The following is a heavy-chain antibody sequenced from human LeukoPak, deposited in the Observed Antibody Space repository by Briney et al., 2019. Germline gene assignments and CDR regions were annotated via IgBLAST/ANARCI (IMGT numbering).Heavy chain of an antibody. J-gene: IGHJ5*02. D-gene: IGHD6-13*01. CDR1: GGTFSSYA. CDR3: AREIAAAGTGWFDP. V-gene: IGHV1-69*13. Sequence: SVKVSCQDSGGTFSSYAISWVRQAPGQRLEWTGGIIPIFGTANYAQKFQGRVTITADESTSTAYMELSSLRSEDMAVYYCAREIAAAGTGWFDPWGQGTLVTVSS. CDR2: IIPIFGTA.